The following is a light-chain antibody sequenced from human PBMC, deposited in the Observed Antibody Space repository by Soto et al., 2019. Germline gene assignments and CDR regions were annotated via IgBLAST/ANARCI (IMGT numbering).Light chain of an antibody. CDR1: QTINNW. CDR2: EAS. J-gene: IGKJ1*01. Sequence: DIQMTQSPPFVSASVGDRVTITCRASQTINNWLAWHQQKPGQAPNVLIYEASTLKSGVPSRFRGSGSGTEFTLTISSLQPDDYATYYCQQYHSYPWTFGQGTKVDIK. CDR3: QQYHSYPWT. V-gene: IGKV1-5*03.